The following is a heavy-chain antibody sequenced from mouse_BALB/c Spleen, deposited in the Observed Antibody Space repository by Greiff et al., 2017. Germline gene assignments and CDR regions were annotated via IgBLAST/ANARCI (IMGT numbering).Heavy chain of an antibody. CDR3: ARKTARAMDYAMDY. Sequence: DVQLVESGGGLVKPGGSLKLSCAASGFTFSSYAMSWVRQSPEKRLEWVAEISSGGSYTYYPDTVTGRFTISRDNAKNTLYLEMSSLRSEDTAMYYCARKTARAMDYAMDYWGQGTSVTVSS. J-gene: IGHJ4*01. CDR1: GFTFSSYA. CDR2: ISSGGSYT. D-gene: IGHD3-2*01. V-gene: IGHV5-9-4*01.